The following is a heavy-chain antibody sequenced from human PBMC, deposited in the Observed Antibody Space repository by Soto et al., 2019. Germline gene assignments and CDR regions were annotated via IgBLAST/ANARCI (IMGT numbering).Heavy chain of an antibody. CDR2: ISSSGSMI. V-gene: IGHV3-11*01. Sequence: QVQLVESGGGLVKPGGSLRLSCTVSGFTFSDYYMSWIRQAPGKGLEWLSYISSSGSMIQYADSVKGRFTISRDNAKNSLYLQMNGLRAEDTAVYYCAREAFDSDALDMWGQGTMVTVSS. D-gene: IGHD3-22*01. CDR3: AREAFDSDALDM. J-gene: IGHJ3*02. CDR1: GFTFSDYY.